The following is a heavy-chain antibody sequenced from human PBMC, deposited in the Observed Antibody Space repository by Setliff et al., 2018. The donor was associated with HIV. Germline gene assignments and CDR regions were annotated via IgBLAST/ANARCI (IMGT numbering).Heavy chain of an antibody. Sequence: GGSLRLSCAASGFTFSSYWMSWVRQAPGKGLEWVANIKQDGSEKYYVDSVKGRFTISRDNAKNPLYLQMNSLRAEDTAVYYCARVVGATTVGWFDPWGQGTLVTVSS. J-gene: IGHJ5*02. CDR1: GFTFSSYW. V-gene: IGHV3-7*01. CDR3: ARVVGATTVGWFDP. CDR2: IKQDGSEK. D-gene: IGHD1-26*01.